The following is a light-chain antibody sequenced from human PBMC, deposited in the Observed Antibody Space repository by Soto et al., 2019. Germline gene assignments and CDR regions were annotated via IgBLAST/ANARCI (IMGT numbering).Light chain of an antibody. J-gene: IGKJ5*01. CDR3: QQYNNWPRT. Sequence: EIVLTQSPATLYLSPGERATLSCRASQSVSSNLAWYQQKPGQAPRLLIYGASTRATGIPARFSGSGSGTEFTLTISSLQSEDFAVYYCQQYNNWPRTFGQGTRLEIK. V-gene: IGKV3-15*01. CDR2: GAS. CDR1: QSVSSN.